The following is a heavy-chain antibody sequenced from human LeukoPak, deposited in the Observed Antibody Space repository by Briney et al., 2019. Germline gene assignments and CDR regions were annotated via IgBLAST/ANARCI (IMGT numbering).Heavy chain of an antibody. CDR2: INPSGGST. CDR3: ARDYDNGLDY. CDR1: GYTFTSYY. D-gene: IGHD3-16*01. Sequence: ASLNVSCTASGYTFTSYYMHWVRQAPGQGLEWMGIINPSGGSTSYAQKFQGRVTMTRDMSTSTVYMELSSLRSEDTAVYYCARDYDNGLDYWGQGTLVTVSS. V-gene: IGHV1-46*01. J-gene: IGHJ4*02.